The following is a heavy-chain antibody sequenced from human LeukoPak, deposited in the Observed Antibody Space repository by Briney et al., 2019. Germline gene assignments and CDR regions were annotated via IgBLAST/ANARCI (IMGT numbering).Heavy chain of an antibody. Sequence: GGSLRLSCAASGFTFDDYDMSWVRQAPGKWLEWVSGINWNGDSTGYADSVKGRFTISRDNAKNSLYLQMNSLRAEDTALYYCARRAYSSSWFVFDYWGQGTLVTVSS. J-gene: IGHJ4*02. V-gene: IGHV3-20*04. CDR2: INWNGDST. D-gene: IGHD6-13*01. CDR3: ARRAYSSSWFVFDY. CDR1: GFTFDDYD.